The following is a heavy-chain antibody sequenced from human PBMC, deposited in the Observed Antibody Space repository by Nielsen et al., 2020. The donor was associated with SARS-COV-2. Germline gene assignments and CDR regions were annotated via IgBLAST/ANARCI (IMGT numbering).Heavy chain of an antibody. Sequence: VRQAPGKGLEWVSAITGSGGSTYYADSVKGRFTISRDNSKNTLYQQMNSLRAEDTAVYYCAKDLHDILTGPYYYYYYGMDVWGQGTTVTVSS. J-gene: IGHJ6*02. CDR2: ITGSGGST. D-gene: IGHD3-9*01. V-gene: IGHV3-23*01. CDR3: AKDLHDILTGPYYYYYYGMDV.